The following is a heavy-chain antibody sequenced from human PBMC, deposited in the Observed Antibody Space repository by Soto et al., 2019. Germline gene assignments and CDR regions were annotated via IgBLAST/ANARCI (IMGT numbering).Heavy chain of an antibody. CDR3: ARDLHYYGSVQGFDP. CDR1: GGSISSGDYY. J-gene: IGHJ5*02. D-gene: IGHD3-10*01. CDR2: IYDRGST. Sequence: SEKLSLSCTVSGGSISSGDYYRSWNSQPPGEGLEYIAYIYDRGSTYYTPSLKSRVTIAVDTSKHQCTPKLSSVTAADTAVYYCARDLHYYGSVQGFDPWGQRILVTVSS. V-gene: IGHV4-30-4*01.